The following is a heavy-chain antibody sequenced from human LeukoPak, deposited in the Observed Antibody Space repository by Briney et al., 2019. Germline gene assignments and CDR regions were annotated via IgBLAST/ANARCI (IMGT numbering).Heavy chain of an antibody. D-gene: IGHD3-10*01. CDR1: GYTFTSYD. J-gene: IGHJ3*02. V-gene: IGHV1-69*13. CDR3: ARVYYYGSAGGDAFDI. Sequence: SVKVSCKASGYTFTSYDIIWVRQATGQGLEWMGGIIPIFGTANYAQKFQGRVTITADESTSTAYMELSSLRSEDTAVYYCARVYYYGSAGGDAFDIWGQGTMVTVSS. CDR2: IIPIFGTA.